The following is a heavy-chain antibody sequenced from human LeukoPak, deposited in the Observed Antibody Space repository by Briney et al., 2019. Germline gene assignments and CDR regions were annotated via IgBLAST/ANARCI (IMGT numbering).Heavy chain of an antibody. CDR2: INHSGST. J-gene: IGHJ6*02. CDR1: GGSFSGYY. CDR3: ARVACGGDCYSLGYYYGMDV. Sequence: SETLSLTCAVYGGSFSGYYWSWIRQPPGKGLEWIGEINHSGSTNYNPSLKSRVTISVDTSKNQFFLKLSSVNAADTAVYYCARVACGGDCYSLGYYYGMDVWGQGTTVTVSS. D-gene: IGHD2-21*02. V-gene: IGHV4-34*01.